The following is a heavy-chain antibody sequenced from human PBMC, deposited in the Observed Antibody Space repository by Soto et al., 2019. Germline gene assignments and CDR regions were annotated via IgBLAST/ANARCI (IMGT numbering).Heavy chain of an antibody. Sequence: SETLSLTCTVSGGSISSSSYYWGWIRQPPGKGLEWIGSIYYSGSTYYNPSLKSRVTISVDTSKNQFSLKLSSVSAADTAVYYCARLLTYYYDSSGRDAFDIWGQGTMVTVSS. J-gene: IGHJ3*02. CDR3: ARLLTYYYDSSGRDAFDI. CDR2: IYYSGST. D-gene: IGHD3-22*01. CDR1: GGSISSSSYY. V-gene: IGHV4-39*01.